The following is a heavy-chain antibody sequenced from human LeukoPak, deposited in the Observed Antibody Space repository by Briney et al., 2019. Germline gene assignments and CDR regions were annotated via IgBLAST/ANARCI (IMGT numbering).Heavy chain of an antibody. CDR2: INHSGST. V-gene: IGHV4-34*01. D-gene: IGHD6-19*01. CDR3: ARRGYSSGWYRGYFDY. CDR1: SGSFSGYY. J-gene: IGHJ4*02. Sequence: SETLSLTCAVYSGSFSGYYWSWIRQPPGKGLEWIGEINHSGSTNYNPSLKSRVTISVGTSKNQFSLKLSSVTAADTAVYYCARRGYSSGWYRGYFDYWGQGTLVTVSS.